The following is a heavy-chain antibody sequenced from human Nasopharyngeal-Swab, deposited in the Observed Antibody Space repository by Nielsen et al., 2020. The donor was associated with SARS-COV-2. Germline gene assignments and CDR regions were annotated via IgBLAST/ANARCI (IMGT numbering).Heavy chain of an antibody. Sequence: SETLSLTCTVSGGSISSSTYYWAWIRQPPGKGLEWIGSIYYGGSTYYNPSLKSRVTISVDTSKNQFSLKLSSVTAADTAVYYCATLSSSWYEYYLDYWGQGTLVTVSS. D-gene: IGHD6-13*01. J-gene: IGHJ4*02. CDR1: GGSISSSTYY. CDR3: ATLSSSWYEYYLDY. CDR2: IYYGGST. V-gene: IGHV4-39*01.